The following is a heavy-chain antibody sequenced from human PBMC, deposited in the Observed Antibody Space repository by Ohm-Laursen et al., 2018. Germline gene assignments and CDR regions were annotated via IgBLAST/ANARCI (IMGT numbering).Heavy chain of an antibody. CDR3: ARDSWFGEVEYP. D-gene: IGHD3-10*01. Sequence: SETLSLTCTVSGGSVSSGSYYWSWIRQPPGKGLEWIGYIYYSGSTNYNPSLKSRVTISVDTSKNQFSLKLSSVTAADTAVYYCARDSWFGEVEYPWGQGTLVTVSS. CDR2: IYYSGST. V-gene: IGHV4-61*01. J-gene: IGHJ5*02. CDR1: GGSVSSGSYY.